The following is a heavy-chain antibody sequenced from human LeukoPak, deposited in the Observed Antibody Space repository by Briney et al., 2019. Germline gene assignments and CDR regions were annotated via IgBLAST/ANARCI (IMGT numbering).Heavy chain of an antibody. CDR1: GFTVSNNY. CDR3: ASEVAVAGQGFDP. CDR2: ISSSSSYI. J-gene: IGHJ5*02. V-gene: IGHV3-21*01. Sequence: AGSLRLSGAASGFTVSNNYMSWVRQAPGKGLEWVSSISSSSSYIYYADSVKGRFTISRDNAKNSLYLQMNSLRAEDTAVYYCASEVAVAGQGFDPWGQGTLVTVSS. D-gene: IGHD6-19*01.